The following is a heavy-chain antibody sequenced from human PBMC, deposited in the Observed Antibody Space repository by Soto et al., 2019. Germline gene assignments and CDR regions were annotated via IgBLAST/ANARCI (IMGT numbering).Heavy chain of an antibody. D-gene: IGHD3-22*01. V-gene: IGHV4-59*12. CDR3: ARDRGYYYPFDP. CDR2: IYYSGST. Sequence: PSETLSLTXTVSGGSISSYYWSWIRQPPGKGLEWIGYIYYSGSTNYNPSLKSRVTISVDTSKNQFSLQLNSVTPDDTAVYYCARDRGYYYPFDPWGQGPLVTVSS. J-gene: IGHJ5*02. CDR1: GGSISSYY.